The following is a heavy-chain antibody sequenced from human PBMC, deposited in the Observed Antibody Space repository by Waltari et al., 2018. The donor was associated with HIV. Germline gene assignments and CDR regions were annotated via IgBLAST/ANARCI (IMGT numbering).Heavy chain of an antibody. CDR2: IWDDGSNK. J-gene: IGHJ4*02. CDR3: ARERRYSSGWSFDY. V-gene: IGHV3-33*01. D-gene: IGHD6-19*01. Sequence: QVQLVESGGGVVQPGRSLRLSCAASGFIFSNHGMHWVRQAPGKGLEWVGVIWDDGSNKYYEDSVKGRFTISRDNSKNTLYVQMNSLRAEDTAVYYCARERRYSSGWSFDYWGQGTLVTVSS. CDR1: GFIFSNHG.